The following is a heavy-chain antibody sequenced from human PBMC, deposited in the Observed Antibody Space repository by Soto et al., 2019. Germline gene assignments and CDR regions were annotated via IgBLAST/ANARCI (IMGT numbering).Heavy chain of an antibody. D-gene: IGHD3-3*02. Sequence: GESLKISCNGSAYTFTNYYIGWVRQVAGKGLEWMGIIYPGDSETTYSPSFQGQVTFSVDKSLNTAYVQWSSLKASDTAIYYCSLTRHDHGAPFYGCGKGTLGTVSS. CDR1: AYTFTNYY. CDR3: SLTRHDHGAPFYG. CDR2: IYPGDSET. J-gene: IGHJ1*01. V-gene: IGHV5-51*01.